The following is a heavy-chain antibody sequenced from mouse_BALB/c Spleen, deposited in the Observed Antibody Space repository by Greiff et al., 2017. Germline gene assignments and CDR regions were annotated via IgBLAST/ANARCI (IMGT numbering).Heavy chain of an antibody. D-gene: IGHD1-1*02. J-gene: IGHJ4*01. CDR1: GYTFTSYY. CDR2: INPSNGGT. Sequence: VQLKESGAELVKPGASVKLSCKASGYTFTSYYMYWVKQRPGQGLEWIGEINPSNGGTNFNEKFKSKATLTVDKSSSTAYMQLSSLTSEDSAVYYCTRLYGYDAMDYWGQGTSVTVSS. CDR3: TRLYGYDAMDY. V-gene: IGHV1S81*02.